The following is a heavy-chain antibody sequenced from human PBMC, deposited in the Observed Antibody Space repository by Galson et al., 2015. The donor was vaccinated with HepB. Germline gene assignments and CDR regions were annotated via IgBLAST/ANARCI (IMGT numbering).Heavy chain of an antibody. V-gene: IGHV3-23*01. CDR2: ISGSGGST. CDR1: GFTFSSYA. D-gene: IGHD6-19*01. CDR3: AKSIAVAESYFDY. Sequence: SLRLSCAASGFTFSSYAMSWVRQAPGKGLEWVSAISGSGGSTYYADSVKGRFTISRDNSKNTLYLQMNSLRAEDTAVYYCAKSIAVAESYFDYWGQGTLVTVSS. J-gene: IGHJ4*02.